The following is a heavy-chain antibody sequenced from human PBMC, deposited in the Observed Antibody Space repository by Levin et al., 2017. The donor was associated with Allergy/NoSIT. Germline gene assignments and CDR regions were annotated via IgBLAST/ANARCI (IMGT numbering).Heavy chain of an antibody. D-gene: IGHD3-10*01. CDR3: ARDGGYYGSGTYYFGSEY. V-gene: IGHV3-30*12. Sequence: SCAASGFTFNSYGMHWVRQAPGKGLEWVAVMSYDGSNKYYADSVKGRFTISRDNSKNTLYLQMNSLRAEDTALYYCARDGGYYGSGTYYFGSEYWGQGTLVTVSS. J-gene: IGHJ4*02. CDR2: MSYDGSNK. CDR1: GFTFNSYG.